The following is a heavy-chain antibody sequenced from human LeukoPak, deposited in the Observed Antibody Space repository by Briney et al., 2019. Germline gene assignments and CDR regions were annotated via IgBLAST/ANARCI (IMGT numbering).Heavy chain of an antibody. CDR2: INHSGST. Sequence: SETLSLTCAVYGGSFSGYYWSWIRQAPGKGLEWIGEINHSGSTNYNPSLKSRVTISVDTSKNQFSLKLSSVTAADTAVYYCASESTATVTHDYWGQGTLVTVSS. D-gene: IGHD4-11*01. J-gene: IGHJ4*02. CDR1: GGSFSGYY. V-gene: IGHV4-34*01. CDR3: ASESTATVTHDY.